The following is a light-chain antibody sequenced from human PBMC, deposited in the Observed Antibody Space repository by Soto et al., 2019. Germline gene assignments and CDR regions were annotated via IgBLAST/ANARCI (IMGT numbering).Light chain of an antibody. V-gene: IGLV2-14*03. Sequence: QSALTQPASVSGSPGQSITISCTGTSSDVGAYDFVSWYQQHPDKAPKLMIYEVRNRPSGVSNRFSGSKSVNTATLTISGLQAEDEADYSCSSYTTSSTRVFGTGTKVTVL. CDR2: EVR. CDR3: SSYTTSSTRV. CDR1: SSDVGAYDF. J-gene: IGLJ1*01.